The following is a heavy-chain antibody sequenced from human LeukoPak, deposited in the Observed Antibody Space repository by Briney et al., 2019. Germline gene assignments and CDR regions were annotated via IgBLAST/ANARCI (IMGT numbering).Heavy chain of an antibody. CDR3: ARDTRWFGEFDY. V-gene: IGHV3-11*01. CDR1: GFTFSDYY. D-gene: IGHD3-10*01. CDR2: ISSTGSTI. Sequence: PGGSLRLSCAASGFTFSDYYMSWIRQAPGKGLEWISYISSTGSTIYQTDSVKGRFTISRDNAKNSLYLQMNSLRVEDTAVYYCARDTRWFGEFDYWGQGTLVTVSS. J-gene: IGHJ4*02.